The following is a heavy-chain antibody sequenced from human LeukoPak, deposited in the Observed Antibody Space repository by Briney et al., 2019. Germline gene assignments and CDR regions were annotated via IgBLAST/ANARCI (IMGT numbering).Heavy chain of an antibody. CDR1: GGSISSGGYY. Sequence: TSQTLSLTCTVSGGSISSGGYYWSWTRQPPGKGLEWIGYIYHSGSTYYNPSLKSRVTISVDRSKNQFSLKLSSVTAADTAVYYCARVRSGSYYHYWGQGTLVTVSS. CDR2: IYHSGST. D-gene: IGHD1-26*01. CDR3: ARVRSGSYYHY. V-gene: IGHV4-30-2*01. J-gene: IGHJ4*02.